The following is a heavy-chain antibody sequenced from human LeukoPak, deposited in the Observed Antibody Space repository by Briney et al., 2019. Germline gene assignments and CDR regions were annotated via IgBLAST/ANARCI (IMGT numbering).Heavy chain of an antibody. CDR1: GFTVSSSS. CDR3: ARGWDYYRGYYFDY. D-gene: IGHD3-10*01. J-gene: IGHJ4*02. V-gene: IGHV3-53*01. CDR2: IYSDNT. Sequence: PGGSLRLSCTVSGFTVSSSSMSWVRQAPGKGLEWVSFIYSDNTHYSDSVKGRFTISRDNSKNTLYLQMNSLRAEDTAVYYCARGWDYYRGYYFDYWGQGTLVTVSS.